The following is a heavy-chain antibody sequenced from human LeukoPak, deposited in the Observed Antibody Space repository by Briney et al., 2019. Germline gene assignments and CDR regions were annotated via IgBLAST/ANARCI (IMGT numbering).Heavy chain of an antibody. Sequence: SETLSLTCTVSGYSISTGYYWDWIRQPPGKGLEWIGTFYHGGSTYYNPSLKSRVTISVDTSKNQFSLNLTSVTAADTAVYYCARGGGLDYYYYYMDVWGKGTTVTISS. CDR3: ARGGGLDYYYYYMDV. CDR1: GYSISTGYY. J-gene: IGHJ6*03. V-gene: IGHV4-38-2*02. CDR2: FYHGGST. D-gene: IGHD6-6*01.